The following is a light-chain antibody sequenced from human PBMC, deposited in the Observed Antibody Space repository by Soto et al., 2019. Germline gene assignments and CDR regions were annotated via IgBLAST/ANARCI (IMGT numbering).Light chain of an antibody. Sequence: EIVLTPSPETLSLSPGERATLSGSAIQSVSSSYLAWYQQKPGQAPRLLIYGASSRATGIPDRFSGTGSETDFTLTISRLEPEDFAVYYCQQYNNWPPITFGQGTRLE. J-gene: IGKJ5*01. CDR3: QQYNNWPPIT. CDR1: QSVSSSY. CDR2: GAS. V-gene: IGKV3-20*01.